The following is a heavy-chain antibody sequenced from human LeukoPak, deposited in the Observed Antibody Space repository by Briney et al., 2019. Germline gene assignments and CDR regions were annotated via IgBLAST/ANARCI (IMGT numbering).Heavy chain of an antibody. CDR3: ARAGLPPGKEFDP. CDR1: GVSISSGGYS. Sequence: SETLPLTCAVSGVSISSGGYSWSWLRQPPGKGLEWIGYIYHSGSTYYNPSLKSRVTISVDRSKNQFSLKLSSVTAADTAVYYCARAGLPPGKEFDPWGQGTLVTVSS. D-gene: IGHD4-11*01. V-gene: IGHV4-30-2*01. J-gene: IGHJ5*02. CDR2: IYHSGST.